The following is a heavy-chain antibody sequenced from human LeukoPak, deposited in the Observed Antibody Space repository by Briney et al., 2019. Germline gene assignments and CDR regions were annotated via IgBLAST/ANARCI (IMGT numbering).Heavy chain of an antibody. D-gene: IGHD2-2*02. CDR3: ARSMVTIPIPGGY. CDR1: GFTFSSYS. V-gene: IGHV3-21*01. J-gene: IGHJ4*02. CDR2: ISTGSSYI. Sequence: GGSLRLSCAASGFTFSSYSMNWVRQAPGKGLQWVSSISTGSSYIYYADSVKGRFTISRDNAKNTLYLQMYSLRAEDTAVYYCARSMVTIPIPGGYWGQGTLVTVSS.